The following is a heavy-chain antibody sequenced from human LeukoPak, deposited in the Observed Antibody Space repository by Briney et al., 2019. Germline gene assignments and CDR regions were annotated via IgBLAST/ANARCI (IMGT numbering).Heavy chain of an antibody. J-gene: IGHJ5*02. CDR1: GYTFTSYG. D-gene: IGHD3-22*01. CDR2: ISAYNGNT. Sequence: ASVKVSCKASGYTFTSYGISWVRQAPGQGLEWMGWISAYNGNTNYAQKLQGRVTMTTDTSTSTAYMELRSLRSDDTAVYCCARVDYYDSSGFSDPWGQGTLVTVSS. CDR3: ARVDYYDSSGFSDP. V-gene: IGHV1-18*01.